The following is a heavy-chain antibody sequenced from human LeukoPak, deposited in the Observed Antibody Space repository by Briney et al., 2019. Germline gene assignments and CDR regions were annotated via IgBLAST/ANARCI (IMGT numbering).Heavy chain of an antibody. J-gene: IGHJ4*02. CDR3: ARDSRSSDWMGDFDY. D-gene: IGHD6-19*01. Sequence: PGGSLRLSCAVSGLSFSTSWMDWIRQAPGKGLEWLSYISSSGSTIYYADSVKGRFTISRDNAKNSLYLQMNSLRAEDTAVYYCARDSRSSDWMGDFDYWGQGTLVTVSS. CDR1: GLSFSTSW. V-gene: IGHV3-11*01. CDR2: ISSSGSTI.